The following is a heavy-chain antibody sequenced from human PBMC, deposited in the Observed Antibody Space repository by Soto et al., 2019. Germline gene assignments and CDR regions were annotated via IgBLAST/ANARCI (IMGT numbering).Heavy chain of an antibody. D-gene: IGHD6-13*01. J-gene: IGHJ6*02. Sequence: PGGSLRLSCAASGFTFSSYAMSWVRQAPGKGLEWVSAISGSGGSTYYADSVKGRFTISRDNSKNTLYLQMNSLRAEDTAVYYCAKDQKAADPFYYYYGMDVWGQGTTVTVSS. V-gene: IGHV3-23*01. CDR1: GFTFSSYA. CDR3: AKDQKAADPFYYYYGMDV. CDR2: ISGSGGST.